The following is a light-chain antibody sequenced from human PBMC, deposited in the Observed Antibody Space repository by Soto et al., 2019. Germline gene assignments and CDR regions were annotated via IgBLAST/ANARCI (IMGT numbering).Light chain of an antibody. CDR1: QSISSY. Sequence: DIQMTQSPSSLSASVGDRVTITCRASQSISSYLNWYQQKPGKAPKLLIYDASNLETGVPSRFSGSGSGTDFTFTISSLEPEDFALYYCQQGGNWPLTFGGGTKVDI. J-gene: IGKJ4*01. CDR2: DAS. CDR3: QQGGNWPLT. V-gene: IGKV1-33*01.